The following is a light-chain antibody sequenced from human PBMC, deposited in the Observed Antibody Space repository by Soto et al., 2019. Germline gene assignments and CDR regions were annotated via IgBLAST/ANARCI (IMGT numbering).Light chain of an antibody. CDR1: QSVSSY. CDR2: DAS. J-gene: IGKJ2*01. Sequence: EIVLTQSPATLSLSPGERATLSCRASQSVSSYLAWYQQKPGLAPRLLIYDASNRATGIPARFSGGGSGTDFTLTISRLEPEDFAVYYCQHYSSSSYTFGQGTKVDIK. CDR3: QHYSSSSYT. V-gene: IGKV3-11*01.